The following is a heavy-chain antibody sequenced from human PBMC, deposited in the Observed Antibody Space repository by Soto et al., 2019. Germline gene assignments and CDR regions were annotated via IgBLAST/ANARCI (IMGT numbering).Heavy chain of an antibody. CDR2: ISGSGGST. CDR1: GVTFSTYA. J-gene: IGHJ4*02. CDR3: ARQRAGFGSGSDTYSFDN. Sequence: EVQLLESGGGLVQSGGSLRLSCIASGVTFSTYAMSWVRQAPGKGLEWVSAISGSGGSTYYADSVKGRFTISRDNSKNTLYLQMNSLRAEDTAVYYCARQRAGFGSGSDTYSFDNWGQGTLVTVSS. V-gene: IGHV3-23*01. D-gene: IGHD3-10*01.